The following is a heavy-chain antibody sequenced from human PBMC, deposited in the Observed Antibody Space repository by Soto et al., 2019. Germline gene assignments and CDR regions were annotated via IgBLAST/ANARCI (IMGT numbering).Heavy chain of an antibody. CDR1: GFTFSSYA. V-gene: IGHV3-48*03. J-gene: IGHJ4*02. D-gene: IGHD3-3*02. CDR2: ISDGGRTI. CDR3: ARGISPLDY. Sequence: GGSLRLSGAASGFTFSSYAMNWVRQAPGKGLEWVAYISDGGRTIHYADSVRGRFTISTDNAKNSVYLQMTSLKAEDSAVYYCARGISPLDYWGQGTVVTVSS.